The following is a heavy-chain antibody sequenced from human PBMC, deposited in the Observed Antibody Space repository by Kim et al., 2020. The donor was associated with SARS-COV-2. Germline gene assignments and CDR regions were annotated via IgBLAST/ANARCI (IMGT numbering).Heavy chain of an antibody. CDR3: ARGDDSSGYPFDY. CDR2: IYSGGST. D-gene: IGHD3-22*01. Sequence: GGSLRLSCAASGFTVSSNYMSWVRQAPGKGLEWVSVIYSGGSTYYADSVKGRFTISSDNSKNTRYLQMNSLGAEDTAVYYCARGDDSSGYPFDYWGQGTLVTVSS. J-gene: IGHJ4*02. CDR1: GFTVSSNY. V-gene: IGHV3-53*01.